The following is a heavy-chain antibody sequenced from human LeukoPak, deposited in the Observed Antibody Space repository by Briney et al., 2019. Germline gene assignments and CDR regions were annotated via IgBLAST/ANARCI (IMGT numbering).Heavy chain of an antibody. D-gene: IGHD6-19*01. CDR1: GGSISSYY. CDR3: ARGERLGLDS. J-gene: IGHJ5*01. V-gene: IGHV4-59*01. Sequence: SEALSLTCTVSGGSISSYYWSWIRQPPGKGLEWIGYISYSGSTNFNPSLKSRVTISVDTSKNQFSLKLSSVTAADTAVYYCARGERLGLDSWGQGTLVAVSS. CDR2: ISYSGST.